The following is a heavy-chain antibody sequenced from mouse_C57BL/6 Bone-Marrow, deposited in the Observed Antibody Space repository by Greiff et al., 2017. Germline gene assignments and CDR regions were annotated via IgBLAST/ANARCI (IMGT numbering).Heavy chain of an antibody. CDR2: IDPENGDT. CDR3: TTEDYDGDYYAMDY. V-gene: IGHV14-4*01. CDR1: GFNIKDDY. Sequence: VQLQQSGAELVRPGASVKLSCTASGFNIKDDYMHWVKQRPEQGLEWIGWIDPENGDTEYASKFPGKATITADTSYNTAYLQLSSLTSEDTAVYYCTTEDYDGDYYAMDYWGQGTSVTVSS. D-gene: IGHD2-4*01. J-gene: IGHJ4*01.